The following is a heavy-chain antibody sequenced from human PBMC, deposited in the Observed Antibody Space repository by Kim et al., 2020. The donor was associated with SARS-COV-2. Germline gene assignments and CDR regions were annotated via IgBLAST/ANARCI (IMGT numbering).Heavy chain of an antibody. Sequence: GGSLRLSCAASGFTFSSYGMHWVRQAPGKGLEWVAVISYDGSNKYYADSVKGRFTISRDNSKNTLYLQMNSLRAEDTAVYYCAKELLDYYDSSGGAFDIWGQGTMVTVSS. CDR1: GFTFSSYG. CDR2: ISYDGSNK. CDR3: AKELLDYYDSSGGAFDI. J-gene: IGHJ3*02. V-gene: IGHV3-30*18. D-gene: IGHD3-22*01.